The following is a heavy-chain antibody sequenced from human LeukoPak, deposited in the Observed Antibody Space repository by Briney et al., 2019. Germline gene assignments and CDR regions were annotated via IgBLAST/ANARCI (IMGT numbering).Heavy chain of an antibody. CDR1: GFTFSSSV. J-gene: IGHJ4*02. CDR3: TRGPGTGHYFDY. V-gene: IGHV3-48*01. D-gene: IGHD3/OR15-3a*01. CDR2: ISAGSAII. Sequence: GGSLRLSCAASGFTFSSSVMNWVRQTPGKGLEWVSYISAGSAIIYYADSVKGRLTISRDNAKKSLYLQMNSLRVEDTAIYYCTRGPGTGHYFDYWGQGTLVTVSS.